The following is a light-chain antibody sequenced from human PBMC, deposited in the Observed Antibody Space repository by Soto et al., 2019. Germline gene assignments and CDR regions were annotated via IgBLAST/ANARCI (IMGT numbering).Light chain of an antibody. Sequence: DIQMTQSPSSLSASVGDRVTITCRASQSISSYLNWYQQKPGKAPKLLIYKASTLKSGAPSRFSGSGSGTEFRLTISTMQPDDFATYYCQQYDSFSVTFGQGTRLEIK. CDR3: QQYDSFSVT. V-gene: IGKV1-5*03. J-gene: IGKJ5*01. CDR1: QSISSY. CDR2: KAS.